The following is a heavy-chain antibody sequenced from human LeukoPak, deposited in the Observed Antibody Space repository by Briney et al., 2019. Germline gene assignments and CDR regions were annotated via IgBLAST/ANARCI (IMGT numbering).Heavy chain of an antibody. Sequence: PGGSLRLSCAASGFTFSSYWMHWVRQAPGKGLVWVSRINSDGSSTSYADSVKGRFTISRDNAKNTLYLQMNSLRVEDTAVYYCVSSYSSGASCYSASGSWGQGTLVTVSS. CDR3: VSSYSSGASCYSASGS. D-gene: IGHD2-15*01. V-gene: IGHV3-74*01. CDR2: INSDGSST. CDR1: GFTFSSYW. J-gene: IGHJ5*02.